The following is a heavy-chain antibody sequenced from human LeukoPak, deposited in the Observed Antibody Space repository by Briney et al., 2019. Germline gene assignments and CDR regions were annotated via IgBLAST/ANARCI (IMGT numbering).Heavy chain of an antibody. J-gene: IGHJ3*02. D-gene: IGHD1-26*01. V-gene: IGHV3-7*01. CDR1: GFTFSSYW. CDR3: ARDEGSYYYHSHDAFDI. CDR2: IKQDGSEK. Sequence: PGGSLRLSCAASGFTFSSYWMCWVRQAPGKGLEWVANIKQDGSEKYYVDSVKGRFTISRDNAKNSLYLQMNSLRAEDTAVYYCARDEGSYYYHSHDAFDIWGQGTMVAVSS.